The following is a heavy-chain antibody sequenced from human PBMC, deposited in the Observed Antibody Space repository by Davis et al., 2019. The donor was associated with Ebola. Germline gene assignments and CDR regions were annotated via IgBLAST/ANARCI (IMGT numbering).Heavy chain of an antibody. D-gene: IGHD2-2*01. J-gene: IGHJ5*02. V-gene: IGHV4-31*03. CDR2: IYDSGRA. CDR1: DDSTRSGVYY. CDR3: ARVQRIVVVPTADNWFDP. Sequence: MPSETLSLTCSVSDDSTRSGVYYWTWIRQHPGKGLEWIGGIYDSGRAYYNPSLKSRVSVSLDTTTNQFSLKMTSVTVADTAVYYCARVQRIVVVPTADNWFDPWGQGTLVTVSS.